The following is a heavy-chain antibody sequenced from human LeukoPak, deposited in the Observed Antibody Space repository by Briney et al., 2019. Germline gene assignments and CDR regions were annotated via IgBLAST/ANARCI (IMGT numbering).Heavy chain of an antibody. CDR1: GFTFGNFW. D-gene: IGHD1-26*01. V-gene: IGHV3-7*01. CDR3: ARQETSSYNGAFDI. Sequence: GGSLRLSCAASGFTFGNFWMSWVRQAPGKGLEWVANIKKDGSEMYYVDSVKGRFTISRDNAKNSLYLQMNSLRADDTAVYHCARQETSSYNGAFDIWGQGTMVTVSS. J-gene: IGHJ3*02. CDR2: IKKDGSEM.